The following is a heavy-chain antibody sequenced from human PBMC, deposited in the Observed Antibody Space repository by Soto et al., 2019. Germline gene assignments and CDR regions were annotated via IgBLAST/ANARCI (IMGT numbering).Heavy chain of an antibody. CDR2: IYYSGTT. Sequence: QVQLQESGPGLVKPSETLSLTCTVSGGSVSSGSYYWSWIRQHPGKGLEWIGYIYYSGTTNYNPSLKSRVTISLDTSKNQFSLKLSPLTAADTAVYYCAREYSGYNSGYFDYWGQGTLVTVSS. J-gene: IGHJ4*02. CDR3: AREYSGYNSGYFDY. CDR1: GGSVSSGSYY. D-gene: IGHD5-12*01. V-gene: IGHV4-61*01.